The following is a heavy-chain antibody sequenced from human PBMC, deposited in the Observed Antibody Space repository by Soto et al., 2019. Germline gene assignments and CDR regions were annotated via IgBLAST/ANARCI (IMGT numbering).Heavy chain of an antibody. J-gene: IGHJ5*02. CDR1: GYSFTSYW. CDR2: IDPSDSYA. Sequence: PGESLKISCKGSGYSFTSYWISWVRQMPGKGLEWMGRIDPSDSYANYSPSFQGHVTISAAKSISTAYLQWSSLKASDTAMYYCARHCSSTSCYIHNWFDPWGQGTLVTVSS. V-gene: IGHV5-10-1*01. CDR3: ARHCSSTSCYIHNWFDP. D-gene: IGHD2-2*02.